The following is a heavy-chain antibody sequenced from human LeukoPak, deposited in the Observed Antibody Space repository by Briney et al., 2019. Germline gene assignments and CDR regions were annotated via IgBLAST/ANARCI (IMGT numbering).Heavy chain of an antibody. V-gene: IGHV2-5*02. CDR2: IYWDDDK. CDR3: AHRDNLGNPGNWFDP. D-gene: IGHD1-14*01. Sequence: SGPTLVKPTQTLTLTCTFSGFSLTTSGVGVGWIRQPPGKALEGLAVIYWDDDKRYSPSLKSRLTITKDTSKNQVVLTMTNMDPVDTATYYCAHRDNLGNPGNWFDPWGQGTLVTVSS. CDR1: GFSLTTSGVG. J-gene: IGHJ5*02.